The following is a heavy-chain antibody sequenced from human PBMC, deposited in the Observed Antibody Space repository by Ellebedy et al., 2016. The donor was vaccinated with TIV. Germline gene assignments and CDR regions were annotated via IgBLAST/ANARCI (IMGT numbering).Heavy chain of an antibody. D-gene: IGHD3-10*02. V-gene: IGHV1-18*04. CDR1: GYTFISYG. CDR3: VRDLFGDYYLF. CDR2: ISGYSGNT. Sequence: AASVKVSCKASGYTFISYGISWVRQAPGQGLEWMGWISGYSGNTNYEQKLQGRLTLSTDTSTSTVYMELKSLTSDDTAVYYCVRDLFGDYYLFWGQGTLVTVSS. J-gene: IGHJ4*02.